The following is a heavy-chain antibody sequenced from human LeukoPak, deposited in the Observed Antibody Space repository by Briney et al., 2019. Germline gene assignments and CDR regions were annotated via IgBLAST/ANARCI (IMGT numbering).Heavy chain of an antibody. D-gene: IGHD5-12*01. V-gene: IGHV3-21*01. CDR3: ARDHRYAFDN. Sequence: GGSLRLSCAASGFTFSSYAMSWVRQAPGKGLEWVSSISSTGSGTYYADSVKGRFTISRDKARNSLYLQMNSLRVEDTAVYYCARDHRYAFDNWGHGTLVTVSS. J-gene: IGHJ4*01. CDR1: GFTFSSYA. CDR2: ISSTGSGT.